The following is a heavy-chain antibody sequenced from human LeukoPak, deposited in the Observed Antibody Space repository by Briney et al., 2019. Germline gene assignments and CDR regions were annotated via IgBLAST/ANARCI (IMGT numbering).Heavy chain of an antibody. Sequence: SQTLSLTCAISGDSVSSNSAAWNWIRQSPSIGLEWLGRTYYRSRWYNESALSVKSRISIIPDTSKNHFSLQLNSVTPEDTAVYYCARVPGIAAAGDRYFDYWGQGTLVTVSS. J-gene: IGHJ4*02. CDR1: GDSVSSNSAA. D-gene: IGHD6-13*01. CDR3: ARVPGIAAAGDRYFDY. CDR2: TYYRSRWYN. V-gene: IGHV6-1*01.